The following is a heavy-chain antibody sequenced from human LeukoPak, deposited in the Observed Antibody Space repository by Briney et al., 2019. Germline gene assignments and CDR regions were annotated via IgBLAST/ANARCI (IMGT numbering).Heavy chain of an antibody. V-gene: IGHV4-59*08. CDR1: GGSISSYY. Sequence: SETLSLTCTVSGGSISSYYWSWIRQPPGKGLEWIGYIYYSGSTNYNPSLKSRVTISVDTSKNQFSLKLSSVTAADTAVYYCSSSLVSPTEYFQHWGQGTLVTVSS. J-gene: IGHJ1*01. D-gene: IGHD6-13*01. CDR2: IYYSGST. CDR3: SSSLVSPTEYFQH.